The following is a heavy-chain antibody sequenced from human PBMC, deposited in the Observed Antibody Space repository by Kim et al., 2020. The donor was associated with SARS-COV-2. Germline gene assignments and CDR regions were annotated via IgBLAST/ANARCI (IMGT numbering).Heavy chain of an antibody. CDR2: IVSDSRYT. CDR3: ARDSYNGRYRAHYYSYLDV. V-gene: IGHV3-21*06. Sequence: GGSLRLSCAASGFAFSNYNMNWVRQAPGKALEWVSSIVSDSRYTFYADSVRGRFTISRDNADNTLYLQMSSLRAEDTAVYYCARDSYNGRYRAHYYSYLDVWGRGTAVPVSS. J-gene: IGHJ6*03. CDR1: GFAFSNYN. D-gene: IGHD5-12*01.